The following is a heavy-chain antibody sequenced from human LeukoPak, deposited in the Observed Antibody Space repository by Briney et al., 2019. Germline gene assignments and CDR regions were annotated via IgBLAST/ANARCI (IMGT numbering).Heavy chain of an antibody. V-gene: IGHV1-8*03. J-gene: IGHJ4*02. CDR3: ARSLDCGGDCYTLDY. CDR2: MNPNRGDT. CDR1: GYTFTRYD. D-gene: IGHD2-21*02. Sequence: ASVKVSCKASGYTFTRYDINWVRQATGQGLEWMGWMNPNRGDTGYAQKFQGRVTITRNTSISTAYMELSSLRSDDTAVYYCARSLDCGGDCYTLDYWGQGTLVTVSS.